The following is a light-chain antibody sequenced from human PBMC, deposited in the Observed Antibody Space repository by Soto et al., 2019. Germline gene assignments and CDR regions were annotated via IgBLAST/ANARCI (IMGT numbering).Light chain of an antibody. CDR2: ASS. J-gene: IGKJ5*01. V-gene: IGKV1-27*01. Sequence: DIQMTQSPSSLSASVGDSVTITCRASQDISNYLACYQQRPGKVPQLLIYASSTLQSGVPSRFSGSGSVTDFTLTISSLQLEDAAIYYCKRYKSALPFGQGTRLEI. CDR1: QDISNY. CDR3: KRYKSALP.